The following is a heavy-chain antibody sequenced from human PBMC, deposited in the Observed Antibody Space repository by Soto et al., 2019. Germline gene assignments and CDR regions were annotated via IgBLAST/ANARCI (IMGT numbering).Heavy chain of an antibody. CDR2: IYHSGST. Sequence: SETLSLTCAVSGGSISSSNWWSRVRQPPGKGLEWIGEIYHSGSTNYNPSLKSRVTISVDKSKNQFSLKLSSVTAADTAVYYCASVRGGYYYAMDVWGQGTTVT. V-gene: IGHV4-4*02. CDR1: GGSISSSNW. J-gene: IGHJ6*02. CDR3: ASVRGGYYYAMDV. D-gene: IGHD3-10*02.